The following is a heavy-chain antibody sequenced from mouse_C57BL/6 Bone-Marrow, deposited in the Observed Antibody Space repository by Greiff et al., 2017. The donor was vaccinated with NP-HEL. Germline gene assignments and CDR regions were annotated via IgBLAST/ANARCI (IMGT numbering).Heavy chain of an antibody. Sequence: QVQLQQSGPGLVQPSQSLSITCPVSGFSLTSYGVHWVRQSPGKGLEWLGVIWSGGSTDYNAAFISRLSISKDNSKSQVFFKMNSLQADDTAIYYCARNRGSSLGYFDYWGQGTTLTVSS. CDR2: IWSGGST. CDR3: ARNRGSSLGYFDY. D-gene: IGHD1-1*01. V-gene: IGHV2-2*01. CDR1: GFSLTSYG. J-gene: IGHJ2*01.